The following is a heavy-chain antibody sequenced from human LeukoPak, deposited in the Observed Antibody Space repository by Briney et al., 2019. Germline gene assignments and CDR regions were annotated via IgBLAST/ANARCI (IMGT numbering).Heavy chain of an antibody. Sequence: GGSLRLSCAATGSTFSTYGMSWPRQAPGKGLEWVSAITGSGGTTYYADSVKGRFTISRDNSKNTLYLQMSSLRAEDTAVYYCAKMQGYFDYWGQGTLVTVSS. CDR3: AKMQGYFDY. CDR1: GSTFSTYG. CDR2: ITGSGGTT. V-gene: IGHV3-23*01. J-gene: IGHJ4*02.